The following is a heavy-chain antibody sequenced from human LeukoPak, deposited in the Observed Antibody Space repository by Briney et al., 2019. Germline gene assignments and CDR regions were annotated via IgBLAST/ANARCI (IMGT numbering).Heavy chain of an antibody. J-gene: IGHJ5*02. Sequence: ASVKVSCKASGYTFTSYAMHWVRQAPGQRLEWMGWINAGNGNTKYSQKFQGRVTITRDTSTSTAYMELSSLRSEDTAVYYCARYGRYNWFDPWGQGTLVTVSS. D-gene: IGHD1-1*01. V-gene: IGHV1-3*01. CDR2: INAGNGNT. CDR1: GYTFTSYA. CDR3: ARYGRYNWFDP.